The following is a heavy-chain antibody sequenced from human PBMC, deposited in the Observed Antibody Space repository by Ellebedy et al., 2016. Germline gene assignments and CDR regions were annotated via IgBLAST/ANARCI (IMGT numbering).Heavy chain of an antibody. J-gene: IGHJ5*02. CDR2: IIPIFGTA. Sequence: SVKVSCXASGGTFSSYAISWVRQAPGQGLEWMGGIIPIFGTANYAQKFQGRVTITADESTSTAYMELSSLRSEDTAVYYCARGGGEYSSTSGGEWFDPWGQGTLVTVSS. CDR3: ARGGGEYSSTSGGEWFDP. CDR1: GGTFSSYA. V-gene: IGHV1-69*13. D-gene: IGHD6-6*01.